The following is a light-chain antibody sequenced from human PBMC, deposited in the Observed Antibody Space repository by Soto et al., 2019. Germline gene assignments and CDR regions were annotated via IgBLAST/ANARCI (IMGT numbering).Light chain of an antibody. CDR3: SSYTSSSTLV. J-gene: IGLJ1*01. Sequence: QSALTQPASVSGSPGQSITISCTGTSSDVGGYDYVSWYQQHPGKAPQLMIYDVNNRPSGVSNRFSGSKSGNTASLTISGLQAEDEADYYYSSYTSSSTLVFGTGTKLTVL. CDR2: DVN. CDR1: SSDVGGYDY. V-gene: IGLV2-14*01.